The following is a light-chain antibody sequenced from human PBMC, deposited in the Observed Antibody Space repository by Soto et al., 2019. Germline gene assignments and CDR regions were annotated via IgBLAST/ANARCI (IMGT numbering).Light chain of an antibody. Sequence: QPVLTQSPSASASLGASVKLTCTLSSGHSSYAIAWHQQQPEKGLRYLMKLNSDGSHNKGDGIPDRFSGSSSGAERYLTISSLQSEDEAAYYCQTWGTGPWVFGGGTKLTVL. J-gene: IGLJ3*02. CDR2: LNSDGSH. CDR1: SGHSSYA. CDR3: QTWGTGPWV. V-gene: IGLV4-69*01.